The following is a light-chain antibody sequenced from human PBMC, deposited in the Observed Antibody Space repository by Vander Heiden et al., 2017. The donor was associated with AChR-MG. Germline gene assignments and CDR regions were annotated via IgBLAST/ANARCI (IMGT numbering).Light chain of an antibody. J-gene: IGKJ4*02. CDR2: LGS. CDR3: RQALHLALT. V-gene: IGKV2-28*01. CDR1: QSLLHSNGYNY. Sequence: DIVMTQSPLSLPVTPGEPASISCRSSQSLLHSNGYNYLDWYLQKPGQSPQLLIYLGSNRASGVPDRFSGSGSGTDFTLKISRVEAEDVGVYYCRQALHLALTFPCGAKVEI.